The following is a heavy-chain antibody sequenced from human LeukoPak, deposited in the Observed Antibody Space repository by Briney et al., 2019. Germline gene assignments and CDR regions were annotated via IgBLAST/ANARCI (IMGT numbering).Heavy chain of an antibody. D-gene: IGHD1-26*01. Sequence: ASVKVSCKASGYTFTGYYMHWVRQAPGQGLEWMGWINPNSGGTNYAQKFQGWVTMTRDTSISTAYMELSRLRSDDTAVYYCARGLYRVAPTYRYYGMDVWGQGTTVTVSS. CDR1: GYTFTGYY. J-gene: IGHJ6*02. CDR2: INPNSGGT. V-gene: IGHV1-2*04. CDR3: ARGLYRVAPTYRYYGMDV.